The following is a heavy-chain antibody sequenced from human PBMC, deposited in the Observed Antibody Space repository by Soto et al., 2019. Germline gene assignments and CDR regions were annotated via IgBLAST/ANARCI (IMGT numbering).Heavy chain of an antibody. CDR2: IYYSGST. D-gene: IGHD3-10*01. V-gene: IGHV4-59*01. Sequence: SETLSLTCTVSGGSISSYHWSWIRQPPGKGLEWIGYIYYSGSTNYNPSLKSRVTISVDTSKNQFSLKLSSVTAADTVVYYCAREGGSGSYYDAFDIWGQGTMVTVSS. CDR1: GGSISSYH. J-gene: IGHJ3*02. CDR3: AREGGSGSYYDAFDI.